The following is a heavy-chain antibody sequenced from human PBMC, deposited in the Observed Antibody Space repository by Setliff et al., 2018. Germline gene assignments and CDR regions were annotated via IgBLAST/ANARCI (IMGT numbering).Heavy chain of an antibody. CDR1: GHIFSSYG. CDR3: AISSLSICSGGSCPNAFDI. Sequence: ASVKVSCKASGHIFSSYGISWVRQAPGQGLEWMGWISSYNDVTNYEQKFQGRVTMTTDTSASAAYMELRGLRPDDTAIYYCAISSLSICSGGSCPNAFDIWGQGTLVTVSS. D-gene: IGHD2-15*01. V-gene: IGHV1-18*01. CDR2: ISSYNDVT. J-gene: IGHJ3*02.